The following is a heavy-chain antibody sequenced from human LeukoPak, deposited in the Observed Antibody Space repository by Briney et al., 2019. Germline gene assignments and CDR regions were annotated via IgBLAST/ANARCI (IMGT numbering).Heavy chain of an antibody. Sequence: PGGSLRLSCAASGFTFSSYGMHWVRQAPGKGLEWLAVISYDGSNKYYADSVKGRFTISRDNSKNTLYLQMNSLRAEDTAVYYCANGGIVGATTDWEYYFDYWGQGTLVTVSS. CDR3: ANGGIVGATTDWEYYFDY. CDR1: GFTFSSYG. J-gene: IGHJ4*02. D-gene: IGHD1-26*01. CDR2: ISYDGSNK. V-gene: IGHV3-30*18.